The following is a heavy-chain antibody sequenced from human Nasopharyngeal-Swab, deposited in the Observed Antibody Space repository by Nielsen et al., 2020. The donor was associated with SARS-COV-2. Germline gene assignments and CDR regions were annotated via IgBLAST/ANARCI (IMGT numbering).Heavy chain of an antibody. Sequence: GESLKISCAVSGFTFSNYAMSWVRQAPGKGLEWVAVISGGGATTYYADSVKGRFTISRDNAKNSLYLQMNSLRAEDTAVYYCAGYSSPSNFDYWGQGTLVTVSS. CDR2: ISGGGATT. CDR1: GFTFSNYA. D-gene: IGHD2-15*01. CDR3: AGYSSPSNFDY. J-gene: IGHJ4*02. V-gene: IGHV3-23*01.